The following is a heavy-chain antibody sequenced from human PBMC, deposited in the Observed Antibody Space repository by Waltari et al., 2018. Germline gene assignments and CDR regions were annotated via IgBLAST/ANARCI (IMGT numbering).Heavy chain of an antibody. CDR2: ISSSSSTI. Sequence: EEQLVASAGALVQPGGSLSLSCEACGITFSTYSMNWVCQAPGKGIEWVSNISSSSSTIYYADSVKGRFTISRDNAKNSLYLQMNSLRAEDTAVYYCARDLGSGYVLYCDYWGQGTLVTVSS. J-gene: IGHJ4*02. V-gene: IGHV3-48*04. CDR1: GITFSTYS. D-gene: IGHD3-22*01. CDR3: ARDLGSGYVLYCDY.